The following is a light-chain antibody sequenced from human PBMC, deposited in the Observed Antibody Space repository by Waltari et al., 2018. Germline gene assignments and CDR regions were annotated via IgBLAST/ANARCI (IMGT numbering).Light chain of an antibody. Sequence: QSALTQPASASGSPGHPITISCTGTSNVGCYNLVSWYQHHPGNAPNLIIYVVNKRPSGVSNRFSGSKSGNTAALTITGLQAEDEADYYCCSCAGSGTVDVLFGGGTKLTVL. CDR2: VVN. J-gene: IGLJ2*01. CDR3: CSCAGSGTVDVL. CDR1: SNVGCYNL. V-gene: IGLV2-23*02.